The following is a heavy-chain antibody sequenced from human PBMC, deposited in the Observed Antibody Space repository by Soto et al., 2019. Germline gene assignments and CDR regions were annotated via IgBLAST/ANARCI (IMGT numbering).Heavy chain of an antibody. J-gene: IGHJ4*02. CDR3: ARASTVRGVIPYYFDY. Sequence: SETLSLTCTVSGGSISSYYWSWIRQPPGKGLEWIGYIYYSGSTNYNPSLKSRVTISVDTSKNQFSLKLSSVTAADTAVYYCARASTVRGVIPYYFDYCGQGPLVTVSS. V-gene: IGHV4-59*01. D-gene: IGHD3-10*01. CDR1: GGSISSYY. CDR2: IYYSGST.